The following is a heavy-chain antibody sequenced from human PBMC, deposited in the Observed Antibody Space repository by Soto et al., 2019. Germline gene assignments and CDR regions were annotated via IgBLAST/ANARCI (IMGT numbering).Heavy chain of an antibody. V-gene: IGHV5-51*01. J-gene: IGHJ4*02. Sequence: DSLKISCKGSDYTFAAYWIAWVRQMPGKGLEWMGIIYPSDSDTRYSPSFQGQVTISADKSISTAYLQWSSLKASDTAMYYCARQDVAVNYYLDYWGQGTRVTV. CDR1: DYTFAAYW. D-gene: IGHD6-19*01. CDR2: IYPSDSDT. CDR3: ARQDVAVNYYLDY.